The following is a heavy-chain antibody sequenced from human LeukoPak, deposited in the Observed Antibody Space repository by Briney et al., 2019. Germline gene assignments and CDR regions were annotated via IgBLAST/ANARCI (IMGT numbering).Heavy chain of an antibody. CDR3: AKDLGSGSYQPSDY. CDR1: GYTFTGYY. V-gene: IGHV1-2*02. J-gene: IGHJ4*02. Sequence: ASVMVSCKASGYTFTGYYMHWVRQAPGQGLEWMGWINPDSGGTRYAQKFQGRVAMTRDMSIRTAYMELSRLRSDDTAVYYCAKDLGSGSYQPSDYWGQGTLVTVSS. CDR2: INPDSGGT. D-gene: IGHD1-26*01.